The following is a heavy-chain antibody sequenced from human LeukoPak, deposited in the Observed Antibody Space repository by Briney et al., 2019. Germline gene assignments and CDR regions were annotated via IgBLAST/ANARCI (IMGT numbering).Heavy chain of an antibody. Sequence: ASVKVSCKASGYTFTSYYMYWVRQAPGQGLEWMGIINPSGGSTSYAQKFQGRVTMTRDTSTSTVYMELSSLRSEDTAVYYCARSPEGEAFDYWGQGTLVTVSS. CDR1: GYTFTSYY. CDR2: INPSGGST. J-gene: IGHJ4*02. CDR3: ARSPEGEAFDY. V-gene: IGHV1-46*01.